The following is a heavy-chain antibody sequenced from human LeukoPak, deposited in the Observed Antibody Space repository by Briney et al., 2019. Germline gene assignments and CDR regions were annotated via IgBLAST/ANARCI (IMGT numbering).Heavy chain of an antibody. V-gene: IGHV3-7*01. CDR3: ARAGSSSYYYDSSGAHDAFDI. D-gene: IGHD3-22*01. Sequence: QPGGSLRLSCAASGFTFSSYWMSWVRQAPGKGLEWVANIKQDGSEKYYVDSVKGRFTISRDNAKNSLYLQMNSLRAEDTAVYYCARAGSSSYYYDSSGAHDAFDIWGQGTMVTVSS. CDR2: IKQDGSEK. CDR1: GFTFSSYW. J-gene: IGHJ3*02.